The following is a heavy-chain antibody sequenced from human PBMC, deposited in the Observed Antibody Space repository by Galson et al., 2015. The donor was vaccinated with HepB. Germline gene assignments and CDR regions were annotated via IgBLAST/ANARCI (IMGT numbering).Heavy chain of an antibody. D-gene: IGHD3-3*01. CDR3: AGRITISPYLYYYYMDV. CDR2: IIPILGIA. V-gene: IGHV1-69*10. CDR1: GGTFSSYA. Sequence: SVKVSCKASGGTFSSYAISWVRQAPGQGLEWMGGIIPILGIANYAQKFQGRVTITADKSTSTAYMELSSLRSEDTAVYYCAGRITISPYLYYYYMDVWGKGTTVTVSS. J-gene: IGHJ6*03.